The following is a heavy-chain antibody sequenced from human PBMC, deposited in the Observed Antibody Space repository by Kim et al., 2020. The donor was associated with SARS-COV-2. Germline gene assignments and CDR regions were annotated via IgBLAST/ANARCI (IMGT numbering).Heavy chain of an antibody. V-gene: IGHV3-48*04. CDR1: GFTFSSYS. CDR2: ISSSSSTI. Sequence: GGSLRLSCAASGFTFSSYSMNWVRQAPGKGLEWVSYISSSSSTIYYADSVKGRFTISRDNAKNSLYLQMNSLRAEDTAVYYCARDHFRARTHFDYWGQGTLVTVSS. CDR3: ARDHFRARTHFDY. J-gene: IGHJ4*02.